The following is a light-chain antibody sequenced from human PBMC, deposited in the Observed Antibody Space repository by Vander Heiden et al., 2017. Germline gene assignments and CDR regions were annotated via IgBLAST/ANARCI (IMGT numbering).Light chain of an antibody. J-gene: IGLJ3*02. CDR3: QAWDSSTGV. V-gene: IGLV3-1*01. Sequence: SHELTQPPSVSVSPGPTASITCSGDKLGDKYACWYQQKPGQSPVLVIYQGSKRPSGIPERFSGSNSENTATLTISGTQAMDEADYYCQAWDSSTGVFGGGTKLT. CDR2: QGS. CDR1: KLGDKY.